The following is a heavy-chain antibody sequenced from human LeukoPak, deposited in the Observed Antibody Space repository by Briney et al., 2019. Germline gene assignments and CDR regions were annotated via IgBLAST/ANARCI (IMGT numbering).Heavy chain of an antibody. CDR3: AKAPVTTCSGAYCYPFDY. Sequence: GGSLRLSSAASGFTLSSYAMSWVRQGPGKGLEWVSAISVSGNTYHADSVKGRFTISRDSSKNTLYLQMNSLRAGDAAVYYCAKAPVTTCSGAYCYPFDYWGQGTLVTVSS. CDR2: ISVSGNT. J-gene: IGHJ4*02. D-gene: IGHD2-15*01. V-gene: IGHV3-23*01. CDR1: GFTLSSYA.